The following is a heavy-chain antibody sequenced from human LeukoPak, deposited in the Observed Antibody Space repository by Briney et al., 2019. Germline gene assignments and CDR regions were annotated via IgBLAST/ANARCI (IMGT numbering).Heavy chain of an antibody. D-gene: IGHD2-2*01. CDR2: VYYSGST. J-gene: IGHJ4*02. V-gene: IGHV4-31*03. CDR1: GGSISSGAYY. CDR3: ARVPMAIRVPAAAIVY. Sequence: SQTLSLTCTVSGGSISSGAYYWSWIRQPPGKGLEWIGYVYYSGSTYYNPSLKSRVTISVDTSKNQFSLKLSSVTAADTAGYCCARVPMAIRVPAAAIVYWVQGTLVGVSS.